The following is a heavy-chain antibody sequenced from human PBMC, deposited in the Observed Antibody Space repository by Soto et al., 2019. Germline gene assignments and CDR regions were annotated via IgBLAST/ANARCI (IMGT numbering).Heavy chain of an antibody. CDR1: GFSLSTDGVG. CDR3: AHRAADNGYANFDY. Sequence: SGPTLVNPTQTLTLTCTFSGFSLSTDGVGVGWIRQPPGKALEWLALIYWDDDNRYSPSLESRLTITKDTSRNQVVLTMTNMDPVDTATYFCAHRAADNGYANFDYWGQGTLVTVSS. J-gene: IGHJ4*02. D-gene: IGHD5-18*01. CDR2: IYWDDDN. V-gene: IGHV2-5*02.